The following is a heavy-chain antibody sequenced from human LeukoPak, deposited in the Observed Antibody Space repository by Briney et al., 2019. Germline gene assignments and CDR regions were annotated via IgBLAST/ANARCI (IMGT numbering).Heavy chain of an antibody. Sequence: SQTLSLTCTVSGGSINSGGHYWSWIRQHPGKGLEWIGYIYYSGSTYYQNPSLKSRVTISVDMSKNQFSLKLSSVTAADTAMYYCARDGTYSGYDYAFDYWGQGTLVTVSS. CDR3: ARDGTYSGYDYAFDY. J-gene: IGHJ4*02. CDR1: GGSINSGGHY. D-gene: IGHD5-12*01. CDR2: IYYSGST. V-gene: IGHV4-31*03.